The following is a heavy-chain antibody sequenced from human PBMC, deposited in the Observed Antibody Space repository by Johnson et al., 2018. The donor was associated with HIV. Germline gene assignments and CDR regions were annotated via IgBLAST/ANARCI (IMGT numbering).Heavy chain of an antibody. CDR2: ISWDGGST. CDR1: GFTFDDYA. CDR3: AKAGDSSGRDAFDI. D-gene: IGHD3-22*01. Sequence: VQLVESGGGLVQPGGSLRLSCAASGFTFDDYAMHWVRQAPGKGLEWVSLISWDGGSTYYADSVKGRFTISRDNSKNSLYLQMNSLRAEDTALYYCAKAGDSSGRDAFDIWGQGTMVTVSS. J-gene: IGHJ3*02. V-gene: IGHV3-43D*03.